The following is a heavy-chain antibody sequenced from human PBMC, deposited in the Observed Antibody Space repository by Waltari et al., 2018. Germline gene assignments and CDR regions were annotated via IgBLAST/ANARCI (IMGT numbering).Heavy chain of an antibody. Sequence: EAQLVESGGGLVKPGGSLRLSCAASGFTFSSYSMNWVRQAPGKGLEWVSSISSSSSYISYADSVKGRFTISRDNAKNSLYLQMNSLRAEDTAVYYCAREGFYYYYYMDVWGKGTTVTISS. CDR3: AREGFYYYYYMDV. V-gene: IGHV3-21*01. CDR2: ISSSSSYI. CDR1: GFTFSSYS. J-gene: IGHJ6*03.